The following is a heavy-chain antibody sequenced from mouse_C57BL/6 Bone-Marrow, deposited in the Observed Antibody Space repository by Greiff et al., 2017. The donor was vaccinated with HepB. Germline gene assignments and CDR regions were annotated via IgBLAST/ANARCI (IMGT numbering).Heavy chain of an antibody. CDR2: ISDGGSYT. J-gene: IGHJ2*01. Sequence: EVMLVESGGGLVKPGGSLKLSCAASGFTFSSYAMSWVRQTPEKRLEWVATISDGGSYTYYPDNVKGRFTISRDNAKNNLYLQMSHLKSEDTAMYYCARERLLLDYWGQGTTLTVSS. V-gene: IGHV5-4*01. CDR1: GFTFSSYA. D-gene: IGHD1-1*01. CDR3: ARERLLLDY.